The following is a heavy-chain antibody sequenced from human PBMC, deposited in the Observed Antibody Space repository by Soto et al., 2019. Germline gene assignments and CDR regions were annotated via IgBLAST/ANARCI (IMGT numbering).Heavy chain of an antibody. CDR3: ARGRKGVSGYYYVALVDY. J-gene: IGHJ4*02. D-gene: IGHD3-22*01. Sequence: QVQLQESGPGLVKPSQTLSLTCTVSGGSISSGGYYWSWIRQHPGKGLEWIGYIYYSGSTYYNPSLKSRVTISVDTSKNQFSLKLSSVTAADTAVYYCARGRKGVSGYYYVALVDYWGQGTLVTVSS. CDR1: GGSISSGGYY. V-gene: IGHV4-31*03. CDR2: IYYSGST.